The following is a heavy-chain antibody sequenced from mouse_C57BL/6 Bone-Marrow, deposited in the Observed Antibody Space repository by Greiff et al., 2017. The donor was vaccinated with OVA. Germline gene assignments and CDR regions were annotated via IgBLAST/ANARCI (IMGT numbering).Heavy chain of an antibody. CDR3: ARRNPCYYGKPGFAY. CDR1: GYTFTGYW. Sequence: QVQLKQSGAELMKPGASVKLSCKATGYTFTGYWIEWVKQRPGHGLEWIGEILPGSGSTNYNEKFKGKATFTADTSSNTAYMQLSSLATEDSAIYYCARRNPCYYGKPGFAYWGQGTLVTVSA. CDR2: ILPGSGST. V-gene: IGHV1-9*01. J-gene: IGHJ3*01. D-gene: IGHD1-1*01.